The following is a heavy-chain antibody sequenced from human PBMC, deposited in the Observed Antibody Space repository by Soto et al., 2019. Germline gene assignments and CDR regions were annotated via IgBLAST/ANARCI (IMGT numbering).Heavy chain of an antibody. Sequence: LKISCAASGFSFRDYFMSWLRHAPGKGLEWVSYIGPYGNSIYYADSVKGRFTISRDDATKSLHLHMNSLRTDDTAVYYCARDDHTYGVYWGQGTPVTVSS. CDR2: IGPYGNSI. V-gene: IGHV3-11*01. CDR3: ARDDHTYGVY. CDR1: GFSFRDYF. J-gene: IGHJ4*02. D-gene: IGHD2-21*01.